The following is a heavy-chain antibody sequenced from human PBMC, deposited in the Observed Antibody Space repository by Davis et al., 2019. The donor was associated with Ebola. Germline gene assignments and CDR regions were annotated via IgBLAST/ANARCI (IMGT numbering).Heavy chain of an antibody. CDR2: ISSSSSAI. J-gene: IGHJ4*02. CDR1: GFTFDDYA. D-gene: IGHD6-19*01. CDR3: AKDKKQWLEDYFDY. Sequence: GESLKISCAASGFTFDDYAMNWVRQAPGKGLEWVSYISSSSSAIYYADSVKGRFTVSRDNAKNSLYLQMNSLRAEDTALYYCAKDKKQWLEDYFDYWGQGTLVTVSS. V-gene: IGHV3-48*01.